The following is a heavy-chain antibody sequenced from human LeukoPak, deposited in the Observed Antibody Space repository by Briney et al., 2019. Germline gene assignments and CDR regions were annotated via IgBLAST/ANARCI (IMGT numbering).Heavy chain of an antibody. Sequence: GGSLRLSCAASGFTFSDHYMDWVRQAPGKGLEWVGRTRNKANSYTTEYAASVKDRFTISRDDSKNSVFLQMNSLKTEDTAIYYCARVNEPELGRDHLDIWGQGTMVTVSS. CDR3: ARVNEPELGRDHLDI. CDR1: GFTFSDHY. J-gene: IGHJ3*02. CDR2: TRNKANSYTT. V-gene: IGHV3-72*01. D-gene: IGHD2-21*01.